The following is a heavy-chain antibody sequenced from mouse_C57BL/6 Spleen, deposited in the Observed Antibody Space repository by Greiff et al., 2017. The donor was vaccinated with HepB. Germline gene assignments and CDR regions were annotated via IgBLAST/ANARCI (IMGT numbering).Heavy chain of an antibody. CDR1: GFTFSSYA. CDR2: ISSGGDYS. CDR3: TREAETGVYYAMDY. J-gene: IGHJ4*01. V-gene: IGHV5-9-1*02. Sequence: EVKLMESGEGLVKPGGSLKLSCAASGFTFSSYAMPWVRQTPEKRLEWVAYISSGGDYSYYADTVKGRFTISRDNARNTLYLQMSSLKSEDTAMYYGTREAETGVYYAMDYWGQGTSVTVSS. D-gene: IGHD3-2*01.